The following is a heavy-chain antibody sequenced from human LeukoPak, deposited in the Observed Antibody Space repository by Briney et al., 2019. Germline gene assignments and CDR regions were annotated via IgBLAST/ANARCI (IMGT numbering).Heavy chain of an antibody. CDR1: GFIFSDYY. V-gene: IGHV3-11*06. J-gene: IGHJ5*02. Sequence: KPGGSLRLSCAASGFIFSDYYMNWIRQAPGKGLEWVSYISRSSSYTKYADSVQGRFTISRDNVQSSLYLQMNSLRAEDTAVYFCARARAGVTTAFDPWGQGTLVTVSS. D-gene: IGHD4-17*01. CDR3: ARARAGVTTAFDP. CDR2: ISRSSSYT.